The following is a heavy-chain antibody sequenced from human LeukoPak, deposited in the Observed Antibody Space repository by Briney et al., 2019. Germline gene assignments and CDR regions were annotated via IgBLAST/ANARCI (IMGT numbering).Heavy chain of an antibody. J-gene: IGHJ3*02. D-gene: IGHD3-3*01. CDR2: ISWRSGII. CDR1: GFIFDDHG. CDR3: AKDTGSPADAITMEDNAFDI. Sequence: GRSLRLSCAASGFIFDDHGMHWVRQAPGKGLEWVSGISWRSGIIGYADSVKGRFTISRDNAKNSLDLQMESLRAEDTAVYCCAKDTGSPADAITMEDNAFDIWGQGTMVTVSS. V-gene: IGHV3-9*01.